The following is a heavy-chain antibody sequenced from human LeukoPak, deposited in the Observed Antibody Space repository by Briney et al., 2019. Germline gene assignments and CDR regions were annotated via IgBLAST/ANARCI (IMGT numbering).Heavy chain of an antibody. CDR2: IFSGGDT. CDR3: TGDAPAGGKLDY. J-gene: IGHJ4*02. CDR1: GFPARTNY. V-gene: IGHV3-66*01. D-gene: IGHD4-23*01. Sequence: GGPRSSSCAPSGFPARTNYMNWVRKAPGKGLEWVSVIFSGGDTFYADSVQGRFTISRDDSKNTLFLQMNSLRADDTAVYYCTGDAPAGGKLDYWGQGTLVTVSS.